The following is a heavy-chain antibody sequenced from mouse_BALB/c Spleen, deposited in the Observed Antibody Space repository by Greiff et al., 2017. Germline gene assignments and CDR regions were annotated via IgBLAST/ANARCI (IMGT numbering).Heavy chain of an antibody. J-gene: IGHJ3*01. Sequence: VQLQESGPGLVAPAESVSFSCTASGFSLTSYDVHWVRQPPGKGLEWLGVIWADGSTNYNSALLSRLSINTDNSTSQVFLKMSSLQTDDTALYYCARGDGNYVFAYWGQGTLVTVSA. D-gene: IGHD2-1*01. V-gene: IGHV2-9*02. CDR1: GFSLTSYD. CDR2: IWADGST. CDR3: ARGDGNYVFAY.